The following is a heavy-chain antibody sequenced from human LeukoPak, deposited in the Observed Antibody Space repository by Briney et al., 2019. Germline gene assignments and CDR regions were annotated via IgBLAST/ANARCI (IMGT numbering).Heavy chain of an antibody. CDR1: GGTFSSYA. CDR2: IIPIFGTA. D-gene: IGHD3-22*01. V-gene: IGHV1-69*01. Sequence: SVKVSCKASGGTFSSYAISWVRQAPGQGLEWMGGIIPIFGTANYAQKFQGRVTITADESTSTAYMELSSLRSEDTAVYYCASIYYDSSGYPSWGQGTLVTVSS. CDR3: ASIYYDSSGYPS. J-gene: IGHJ5*02.